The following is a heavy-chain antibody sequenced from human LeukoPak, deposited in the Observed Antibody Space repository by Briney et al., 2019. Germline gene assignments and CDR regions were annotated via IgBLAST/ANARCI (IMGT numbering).Heavy chain of an antibody. D-gene: IGHD3-22*01. CDR2: VFYAGST. V-gene: IGHV4-39*01. CDR1: GGSISNINNF. J-gene: IGHJ3*02. CDR3: ARRAFYYYDSSGFYDAFDI. Sequence: PSETLSLTCTVSGGSISNINNFWGWIRQPPGKGLEWIGNVFYAGSTYYNPSLKSRVTISVDTSKNQLSLKLSSVTAADTAVYYCARRAFYYYDSSGFYDAFDIWGRGTMVTVSS.